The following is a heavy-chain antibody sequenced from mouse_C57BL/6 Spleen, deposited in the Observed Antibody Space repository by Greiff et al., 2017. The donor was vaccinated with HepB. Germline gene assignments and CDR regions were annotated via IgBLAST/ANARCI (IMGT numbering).Heavy chain of an antibody. Sequence: QVQLQQSGAELVMPGASVKLSCKASGYTFTSYWMHWVKQRPGQGLEWIGEIDPSDSYTNYNQKFKGKSTLTVDKSSSTAYMQLSSLTSEDSAVYYCARGGTTVPFDYWGQGTTLTVSS. J-gene: IGHJ2*01. V-gene: IGHV1-69*01. CDR3: ARGGTTVPFDY. D-gene: IGHD1-1*01. CDR2: IDPSDSYT. CDR1: GYTFTSYW.